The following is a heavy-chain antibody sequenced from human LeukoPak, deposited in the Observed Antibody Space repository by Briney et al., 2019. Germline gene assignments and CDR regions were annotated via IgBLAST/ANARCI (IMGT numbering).Heavy chain of an antibody. J-gene: IGHJ4*02. CDR3: AKAAGGGSYSREFDY. Sequence: GGSLRLSCAASGFTFSSYGMHWVRQAPGKGLEWVAVIWYDGSNKYYVDSVKGRSTISRDDSKNTLYLQMNSLRADDTAVYYCAKAAGGGSYSREFDYWGLGTLVTVSS. CDR2: IWYDGSNK. CDR1: GFTFSSYG. V-gene: IGHV3-33*06. D-gene: IGHD1-26*01.